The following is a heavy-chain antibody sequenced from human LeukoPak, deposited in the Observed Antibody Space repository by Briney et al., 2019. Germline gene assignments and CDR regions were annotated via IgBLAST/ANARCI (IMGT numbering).Heavy chain of an antibody. CDR3: ARLAGPRPGTYYCDF. V-gene: IGHV3-21*01. CDR2: ITPTTDNI. CDR1: GVTYSDYA. J-gene: IGHJ4*02. Sequence: GGSLRLSCAASGVTYSDYAMEWGRQTPGKGLEWVSSITPTTDNIYYTPSVEGRFTISRDNAKHSLYLQMNNLRAGDTAVYYCARLAGPRPGTYYCDFWGQGVQVTVSS. D-gene: IGHD6-19*01.